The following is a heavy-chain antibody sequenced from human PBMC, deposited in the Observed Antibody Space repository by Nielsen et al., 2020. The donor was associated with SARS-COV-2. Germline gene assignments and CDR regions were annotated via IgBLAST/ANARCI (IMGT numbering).Heavy chain of an antibody. Sequence: GESLKISCAASGFTFSSYAMHWVRQAPGKGLEWVAVISYDGSNKYYADSVKGRFTISRDNSKNTLYLQMNSLRAEDTAVYYCARGGWRASDLRYYYYYMDVWGKGTTVTVSS. J-gene: IGHJ6*03. V-gene: IGHV3-30-3*01. CDR1: GFTFSSYA. CDR2: ISYDGSNK. D-gene: IGHD2-21*01. CDR3: ARGGWRASDLRYYYYYMDV.